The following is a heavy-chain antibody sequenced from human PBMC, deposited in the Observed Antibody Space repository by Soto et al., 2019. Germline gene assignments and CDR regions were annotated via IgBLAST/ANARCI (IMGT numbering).Heavy chain of an antibody. D-gene: IGHD3-10*01. Sequence: QVQLAESGGGVVQPGRSLRLSCAASGFTFSSYGMHWVRQAPGKGLEWVAVIWYDGSNKYYADSVKGRFTISRDNSKNTLYLQMNSLRAEDTAVYYCARGGDGMDVWGQGTTVTVSS. CDR2: IWYDGSNK. J-gene: IGHJ6*02. CDR3: ARGGDGMDV. CDR1: GFTFSSYG. V-gene: IGHV3-33*01.